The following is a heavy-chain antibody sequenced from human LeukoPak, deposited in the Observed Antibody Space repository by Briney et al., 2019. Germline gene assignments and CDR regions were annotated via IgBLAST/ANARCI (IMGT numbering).Heavy chain of an antibody. J-gene: IGHJ4*02. V-gene: IGHV4-39*07. D-gene: IGHD2-15*01. CDR1: GGSISGRSYY. CDR2: FYYTGIT. Sequence: ETLSLTCSVSGGSISGRSYYWGWIRQPPGKGLEWIGSFYYTGITYFNPSLKGRVTVSVDTSRKHFSLKLTSVTAADTAVYYCARGPVVVVAATHYFDSWGQGTLVTVSS. CDR3: ARGPVVVVAATHYFDS.